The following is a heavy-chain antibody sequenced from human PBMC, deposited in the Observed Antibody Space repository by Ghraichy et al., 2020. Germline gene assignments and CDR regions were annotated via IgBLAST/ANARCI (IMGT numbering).Heavy chain of an antibody. D-gene: IGHD2-15*01. V-gene: IGHV3-30-3*01. CDR2: ISYDGSNK. CDR1: GFTFSSYA. Sequence: GGSLRLSCAASGFTFSSYAMHWVRQAPGKGLEWVAVISYDGSNKYYADSVKGRFTISRDNSKNTLYLQMNSLRAEDTAVYYCASLGYCSGGSCYPRDLVDYWGQGTLVTVSS. J-gene: IGHJ4*02. CDR3: ASLGYCSGGSCYPRDLVDY.